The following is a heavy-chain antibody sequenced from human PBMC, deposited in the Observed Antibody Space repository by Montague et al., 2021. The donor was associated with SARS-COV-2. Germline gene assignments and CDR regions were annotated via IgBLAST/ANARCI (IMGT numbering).Heavy chain of an antibody. D-gene: IGHD3-10*01. CDR1: GFTFSSYA. V-gene: IGHV3-30-3*01. CDR2: ISYDGSNK. CDR3: AREREIIMVRVAPHYGMDV. Sequence: SLRLSCAASGFTFSSYAMHWVRQAPGKGLEWVAVISYDGSNKYYADSVKGRFTISRDNSKNTLYLQMNSLRAEDTAVYYCAREREIIMVRVAPHYGMDVWGQGTTVTVSS. J-gene: IGHJ6*02.